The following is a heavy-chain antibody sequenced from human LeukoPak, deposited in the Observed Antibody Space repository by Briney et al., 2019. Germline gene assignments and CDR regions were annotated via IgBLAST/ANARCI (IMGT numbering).Heavy chain of an antibody. CDR3: TRYNNDHFDY. V-gene: IGHV3-33*01. D-gene: IGHD1-14*01. CDR1: GFTFCGYG. Sequence: GGSLRLSCAGSGFTFCGYGMHWFRQTPGKGLGWVAVIAYDGSRAFYADSVKGRFTISRDNSKNTMSVQMDDLRAEDTAVYYCTRYNNDHFDYWGQGTLVTVSS. J-gene: IGHJ4*02. CDR2: IAYDGSRA.